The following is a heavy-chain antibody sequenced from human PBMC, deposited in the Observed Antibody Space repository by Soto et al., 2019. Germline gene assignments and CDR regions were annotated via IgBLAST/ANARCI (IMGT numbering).Heavy chain of an antibody. J-gene: IGHJ4*02. CDR1: GFSLSTSGVG. D-gene: IGHD3-10*01. V-gene: IGHV2-5*02. CDR2: IYWDDDK. Sequence: QITLKESGPTLVKPTQTLTLTCTFSGFSLSTSGVGVGWIRQPPGKALEWLALIYWDDDKRYSPSLKSRLTITKDPSKNQVVLTMTNMDPVDTATYYCAHRRATYYYGSGSSQYYFDYWGQGTLVTVSS. CDR3: AHRRATYYYGSGSSQYYFDY.